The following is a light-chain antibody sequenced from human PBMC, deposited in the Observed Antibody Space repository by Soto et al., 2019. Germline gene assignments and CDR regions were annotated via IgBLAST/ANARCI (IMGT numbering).Light chain of an antibody. CDR3: SSYTSSSTGV. J-gene: IGLJ2*01. V-gene: IGLV2-14*01. Sequence: QSALTQPASVSGSPGQSITISCTGTSSDVGGYNYVSWYQQHPGKAPKLMIYDVSNRPSGVSNRFSGSKSGNTASLTISGLQAEDEDDDYCSSYTSSSTGVFGGGTKLTVL. CDR1: SSDVGGYNY. CDR2: DVS.